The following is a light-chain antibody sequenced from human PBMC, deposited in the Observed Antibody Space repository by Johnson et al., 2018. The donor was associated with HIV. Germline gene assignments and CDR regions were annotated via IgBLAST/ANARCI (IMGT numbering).Light chain of an antibody. V-gene: IGLV1-51*01. CDR3: GTWDSSLSAYV. Sequence: QAVLTQPPSVSAAPGQKVTISCSGSSSNIGNNYVSWYQQLPGTAPKLLIYDNNKRPSGIPDRFSGSTSGPSATLGITGLQTGDEADYYCGTWDSSLSAYVFGTGTKVTVL. J-gene: IGLJ1*01. CDR2: DNN. CDR1: SSNIGNNY.